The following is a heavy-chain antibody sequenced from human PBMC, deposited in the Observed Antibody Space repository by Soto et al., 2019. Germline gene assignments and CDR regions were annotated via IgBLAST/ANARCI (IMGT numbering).Heavy chain of an antibody. CDR1: GGSFSGYY. J-gene: IGHJ4*02. CDR2: INHSGST. CDR3: AARDGYNYSFDY. V-gene: IGHV4-34*01. Sequence: LSLTWAVYGGSFSGYYWSWIRQPPGKGLEWIGEINHSGSTNYNPSLKSRVTISVDTSKNQFSLNLSSVTAADTAVYYCAARDGYNYSFDYWGQGTLVTVSS. D-gene: IGHD5-12*01.